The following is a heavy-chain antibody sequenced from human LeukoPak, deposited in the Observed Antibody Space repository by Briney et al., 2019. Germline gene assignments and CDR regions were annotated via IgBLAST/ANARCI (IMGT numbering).Heavy chain of an antibody. D-gene: IGHD1-26*01. Sequence: ETSETLSLTCAVYGGSFSGYYWSWIRQPPGKGLEWIGEINHSGSTNYNPSLKSRVTISVDTSKNQFSLKLSSVTAADTAVYYCARRREGGSYLFVYYYYMDVWGKGTTVTISS. CDR3: ARRREGGSYLFVYYYYMDV. CDR2: INHSGST. J-gene: IGHJ6*03. V-gene: IGHV4-34*01. CDR1: GGSFSGYY.